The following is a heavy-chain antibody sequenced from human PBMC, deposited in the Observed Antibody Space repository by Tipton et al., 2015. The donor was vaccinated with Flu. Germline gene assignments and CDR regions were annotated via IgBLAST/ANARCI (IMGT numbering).Heavy chain of an antibody. J-gene: IGHJ4*02. CDR3: AKRMLSGGGDDY. D-gene: IGHD2-8*01. CDR2: INVDGSQK. Sequence: QLVQSGGGLVQPGGSLRLSCAVSGFTFSTYWMDWVRQAPGKGLEWVAKINVDGSQKYYVDSAKGRFTISRDNAESALYLEMNSLRAEDTAVYYCAKRMLSGGGDDYWGQGTLVTVSS. V-gene: IGHV3-7*01. CDR1: GFTFSTYW.